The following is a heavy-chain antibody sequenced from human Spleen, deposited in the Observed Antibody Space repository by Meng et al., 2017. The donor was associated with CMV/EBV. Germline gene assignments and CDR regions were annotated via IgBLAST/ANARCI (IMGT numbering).Heavy chain of an antibody. Sequence: SGFTFSGYAMSWVRQAPGKGLEWVSVIYSGGSSTYYADSVKGRFTISRDNSKNTLYLQMNSLRAEDTAVYYCAKSLWTGLLGGWFDPWGQGTLVTVSS. CDR3: AKSLWTGLLGGWFDP. V-gene: IGHV3-23*03. CDR1: GFTFSGYA. J-gene: IGHJ5*02. D-gene: IGHD3/OR15-3a*01. CDR2: IYSGGSST.